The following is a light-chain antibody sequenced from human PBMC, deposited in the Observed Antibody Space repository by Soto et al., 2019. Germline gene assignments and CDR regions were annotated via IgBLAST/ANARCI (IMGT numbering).Light chain of an antibody. J-gene: IGLJ2*01. Sequence: QSVLNQPASVSGSPGQSITISCTGTSNDFGNYKYVSWYQHHPGKAPKLLLYSVNNRPSGVSDRFSGSKSITSASLTISGLQTADEAHCFCASYTMTNTLVFGGGTKLTVL. V-gene: IGLV2-14*01. CDR2: SVN. CDR1: SNDFGNYKY. CDR3: ASYTMTNTLV.